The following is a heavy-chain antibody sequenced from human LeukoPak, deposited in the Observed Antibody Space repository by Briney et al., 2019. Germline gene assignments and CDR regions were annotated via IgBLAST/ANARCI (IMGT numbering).Heavy chain of an antibody. CDR3: ARDQLAYSGYDTLFDY. V-gene: IGHV3-30*04. CDR2: ISYDGSGS. J-gene: IGHJ4*02. CDR1: GFTFSSYA. Sequence: SGGSLRLSCAASGFTFSSYAIHWVRQTPGKGLEWVAVISYDGSGSYFADSVKGRFTISRDNSKSTLSLQMNRLRIEDTAIYYCARDQLAYSGYDTLFDYWGPGTLVTVSS. D-gene: IGHD5-12*01.